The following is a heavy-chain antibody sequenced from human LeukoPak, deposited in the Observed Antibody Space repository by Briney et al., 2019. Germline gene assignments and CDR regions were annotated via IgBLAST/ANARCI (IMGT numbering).Heavy chain of an antibody. CDR2: ISGSGGST. CDR3: ARAGAGGAFDI. V-gene: IGHV3-23*01. Sequence: GGSLRLSCAASGFTFSSYGMSWVRQAPGKGLEWVSAISGSGGSTYYADSVKGRFTISRDNAKNTLYLQMNSLRAEDTAVYYCARAGAGGAFDIWGQGTMVTVSS. CDR1: GFTFSSYG. J-gene: IGHJ3*02. D-gene: IGHD6-19*01.